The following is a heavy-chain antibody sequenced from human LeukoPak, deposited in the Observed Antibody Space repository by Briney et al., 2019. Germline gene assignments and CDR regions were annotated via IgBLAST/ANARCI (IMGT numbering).Heavy chain of an antibody. CDR3: AKLATPMVRGVMNY. V-gene: IGHV3-23*01. D-gene: IGHD3-10*01. CDR1: GFTFSSCA. Sequence: PGGSLRLSCAASGFTFSSCAMTWVRQAPGKGLEWVSSISGSGGSTYYADSVKGRFTISRENSKNTLYLQMNSLRAEDTAVYYCAKLATPMVRGVMNYWGQGTLVTVSS. CDR2: ISGSGGST. J-gene: IGHJ4*02.